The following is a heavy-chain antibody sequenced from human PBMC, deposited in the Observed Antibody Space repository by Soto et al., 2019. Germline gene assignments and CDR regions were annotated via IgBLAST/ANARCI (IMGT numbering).Heavy chain of an antibody. J-gene: IGHJ6*02. Sequence: EVQLLESGGGLVQPGGSLRLSCAASGLTFSSYAMSWVRQAPGKGLEWVSAITGSGGSTHYADSVKGRFTISRDNSKSTLYLPMNSLRAEDTAVYYCAKTPYDYYYYYGMDVWGQGTTVTVSS. V-gene: IGHV3-23*01. CDR3: AKTPYDYYYYYGMDV. CDR1: GLTFSSYA. CDR2: ITGSGGST.